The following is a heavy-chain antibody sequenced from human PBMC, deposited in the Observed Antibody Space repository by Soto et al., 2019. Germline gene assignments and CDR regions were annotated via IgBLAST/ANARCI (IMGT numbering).Heavy chain of an antibody. CDR3: ARRHVLVIGAARGDAFDI. Sequence: SETLSLTCTVSGGSMSSYYWTWIRQPPGKGLEWIGYIYSSGNTNYDPSLKSRVTISLDTSKNRFSLKLSSVTAADTAVYFCARRHVLVIGAARGDAFDIWGQGAMVTVSS. CDR2: IYSSGNT. CDR1: GGSMSSYY. D-gene: IGHD2-21*01. J-gene: IGHJ3*02. V-gene: IGHV4-59*08.